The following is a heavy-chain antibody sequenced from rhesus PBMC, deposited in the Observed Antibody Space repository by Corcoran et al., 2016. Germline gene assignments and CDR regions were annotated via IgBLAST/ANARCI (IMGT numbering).Heavy chain of an antibody. Sequence: EVQLVQSGAEVKRPGESLKISCKTSGYSFTSYWISWVRQMPGKGLEWMGAIDPSDSDTRYSPSFQGQVTISADKSISTAYLQWSSLKASDSATYYCAKSSPGQHPDYWGQGVLVTVSS. CDR3: AKSSPGQHPDY. CDR1: GYSFTSYW. V-gene: IGHV5-2*01. D-gene: IGHD6-19*01. CDR2: IDPSDSDT. J-gene: IGHJ4*01.